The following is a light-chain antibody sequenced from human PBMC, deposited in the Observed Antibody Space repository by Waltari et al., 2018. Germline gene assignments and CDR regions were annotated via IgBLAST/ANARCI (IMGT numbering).Light chain of an antibody. V-gene: IGLV1-51*01. CDR2: ENH. CDR3: GTWDISLSAGV. Sequence: QSVLTQPPSVSAAPGKKVAISCSVSSSNFESSYVCWYRQLPGTAPKLIIYENHKWPSAIPDPFSGSKSGTAATLGITGLQTGDEADYYCGTWDISLSAGVFGGGTKFTVL. J-gene: IGLJ3*02. CDR1: SSNFESSY.